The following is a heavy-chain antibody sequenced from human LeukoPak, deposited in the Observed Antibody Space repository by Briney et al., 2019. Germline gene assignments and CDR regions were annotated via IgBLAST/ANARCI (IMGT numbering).Heavy chain of an antibody. Sequence: LGESLKIPCKGSGYSFTSYWIYWVRQMPGKGLEWMGRIDPSDSYANYSPSFQGHVTISADKSISTAYLQWSSLKASDTAMYYCASDIVATIRIGLGWGQGTLVTVSS. J-gene: IGHJ4*02. V-gene: IGHV5-10-1*01. CDR3: ASDIVATIRIGLG. CDR2: IDPSDSYA. D-gene: IGHD5-12*01. CDR1: GYSFTSYW.